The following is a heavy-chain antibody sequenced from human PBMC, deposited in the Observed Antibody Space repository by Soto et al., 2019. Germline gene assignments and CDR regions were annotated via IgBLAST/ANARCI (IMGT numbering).Heavy chain of an antibody. J-gene: IGHJ4*02. CDR3: ARQGSY. Sequence: PSETLSLTCNGSGVSFSSTSYSWGWIRHPPGKGLAWIGTLDYSGTAHYKPSLKSGINISAGPYQNKVSLILTSVPAAEPAVYYCARQGSYWGQGALVTVSS. CDR2: LDYSGTA. V-gene: IGHV4-39*01. CDR1: GVSFSSTSYS.